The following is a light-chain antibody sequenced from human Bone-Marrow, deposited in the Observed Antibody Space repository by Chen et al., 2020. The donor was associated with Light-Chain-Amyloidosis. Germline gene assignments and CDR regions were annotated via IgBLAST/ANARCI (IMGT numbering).Light chain of an antibody. J-gene: IGLJ2*01. Sequence: SYELTQPPSVSVSPGQTVRLPCPGDALPTKYAYWYQQKPGQAPVLVIHRDTERPSWISERFSGSSSGTTATLTISGVQAEDEADYHCQSADSSGTYEVIFGGGTKLTVL. CDR3: QSADSSGTYEVI. CDR1: ALPTKY. V-gene: IGLV3-25*03. CDR2: RDT.